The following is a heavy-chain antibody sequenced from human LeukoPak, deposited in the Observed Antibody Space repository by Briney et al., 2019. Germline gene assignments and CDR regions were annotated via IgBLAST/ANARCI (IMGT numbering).Heavy chain of an antibody. D-gene: IGHD3-16*01. Sequence: GRSLRLSCAASGFTFDDYAMHWVRQAPGKGLEWVSGISWNSGSIGYADSVKGRFTISRDNAKNSLYLQMNSLRAEDTALYYCAKASKIYTNYYYYYMDVWGQGTMVTVSS. CDR3: AKASKIYTNYYYYYMDV. V-gene: IGHV3-9*01. CDR2: ISWNSGSI. CDR1: GFTFDDYA. J-gene: IGHJ6*03.